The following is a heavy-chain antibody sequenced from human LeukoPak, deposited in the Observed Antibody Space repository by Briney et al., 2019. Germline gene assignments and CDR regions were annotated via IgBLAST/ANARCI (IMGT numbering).Heavy chain of an antibody. CDR3: AIHGEKQLENWFDP. D-gene: IGHD6-13*01. J-gene: IGHJ5*02. CDR1: GYRFTTYW. CDR2: IYPGDSDT. Sequence: GEPLKISCKGSGYRFTTYWIGWVRQMPGKGLEWMGIIYPGDSDTRYSPSFEGQVTISADKSISTAYLQWSSLKASDSAMYYCAIHGEKQLENWFDPWGQGTLVTVSS. V-gene: IGHV5-51*01.